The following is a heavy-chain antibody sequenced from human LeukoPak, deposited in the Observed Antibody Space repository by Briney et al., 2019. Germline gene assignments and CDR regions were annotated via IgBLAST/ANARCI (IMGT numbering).Heavy chain of an antibody. D-gene: IGHD3-3*01. CDR3: ARRPIYDFWSGSAGGAFDI. CDR2: IYPGDTGDPNP. Sequence: GESLKISCKGSGYRFTNYWIGWVRQTPEKGLEWMAIIYPGDTGDPNPRYSPSFQGQVTISADKSISTAYLQWSSLKASDTAMYYCARRPIYDFWSGSAGGAFDIWGQGTMVTVSS. J-gene: IGHJ3*02. V-gene: IGHV5-51*01. CDR1: GYRFTNYW.